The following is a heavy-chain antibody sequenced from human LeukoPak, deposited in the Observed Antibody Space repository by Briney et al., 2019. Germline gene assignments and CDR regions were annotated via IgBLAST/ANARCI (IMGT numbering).Heavy chain of an antibody. V-gene: IGHV3-33*01. Sequence: GSLRLSCAASGFTFSSYGMHWVRQAPGKGLEWVAVIWYDGSNKYYADSVKGRFTISRDNSKNTLYLQMNSLRAEDTAVYYCARGRDLDYFDYWGQGTLVTVSS. J-gene: IGHJ4*02. CDR2: IWYDGSNK. CDR3: ARGRDLDYFDY. CDR1: GFTFSSYG.